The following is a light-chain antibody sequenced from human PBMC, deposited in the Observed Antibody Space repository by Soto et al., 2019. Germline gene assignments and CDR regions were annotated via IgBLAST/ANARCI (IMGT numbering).Light chain of an antibody. Sequence: QSVLTQPPSVSGAPGQRVTISCTGSSSNIGAGYDVHWYQQLPGTAPKLLIYGNSSRPSGVPDRFSGSKSGTSASLAITGLQAEDEADYYCQSYDSSLSEVVFGGGTQLTVL. CDR3: QSYDSSLSEVV. J-gene: IGLJ2*01. CDR1: SSNIGAGYD. V-gene: IGLV1-40*01. CDR2: GNS.